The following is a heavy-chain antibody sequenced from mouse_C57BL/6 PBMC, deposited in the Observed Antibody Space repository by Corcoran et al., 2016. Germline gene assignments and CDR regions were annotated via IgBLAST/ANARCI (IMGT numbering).Heavy chain of an antibody. V-gene: IGHV9-3*01. CDR2: INTYSGVP. CDR3: ARGTYDFYWYFDV. D-gene: IGHD2-4*01. CDR1: GYTFTTYG. Sequence: QIQLVQSGPELKKPGETVKISCKASGYTFTTYGMSWVKQAPGKGLKWMGWINTYSGVPTYADDFKGRFAFSLETSASTAYLQINNLKNEDTATYFCARGTYDFYWYFDVWGTGTTVTVSS. J-gene: IGHJ1*03.